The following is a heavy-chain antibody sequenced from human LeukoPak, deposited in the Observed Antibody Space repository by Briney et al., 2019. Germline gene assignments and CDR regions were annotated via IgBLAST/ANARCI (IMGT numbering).Heavy chain of an antibody. Sequence: PGGSLRLSCAASGFTFSNYGMHWVRQAPGKGLEWVAFILYDGSNKYYADSVKGRFTISRDNSKNSLYLQMNSLRAEDTAVYYCAELGITMIGGVWGKGTTVTISS. CDR3: AELGITMIGGV. D-gene: IGHD3-10*02. CDR2: ILYDGSNK. J-gene: IGHJ6*04. CDR1: GFTFSNYG. V-gene: IGHV3-30*02.